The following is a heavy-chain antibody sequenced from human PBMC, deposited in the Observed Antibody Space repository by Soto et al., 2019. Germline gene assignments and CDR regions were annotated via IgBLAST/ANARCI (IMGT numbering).Heavy chain of an antibody. CDR1: GGSISSYY. V-gene: IGHV4-59*08. CDR2: IYYSGST. J-gene: IGHJ4*02. CDR3: ERRYGSSLDY. D-gene: IGHD6-13*01. Sequence: PSETLSLTCTVSGGSISSYYWSWIRQPPGKGLEWIGYIYYSGSTNYNPSLKSRVTISVDTSKNQFSLKLSSVTAADTAVYYCERRYGSSLDYRGQRTLVTVSS.